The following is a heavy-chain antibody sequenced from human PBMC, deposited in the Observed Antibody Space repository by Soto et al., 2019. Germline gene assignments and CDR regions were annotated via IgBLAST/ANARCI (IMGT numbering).Heavy chain of an antibody. CDR1: GYTFTSYY. Sequence: QVQLVQSGAEVKKPGASVKVSCKASGYTFTSYYMHWVRQAPGQGLEWMGIINPSGGSTTYAQKFGGRVTMSRDTSASTVYRELSSLRSEDTAVYYCARVGGYSYGGVDYWGQGTLVTVSS. J-gene: IGHJ4*02. D-gene: IGHD5-18*01. CDR2: INPSGGST. V-gene: IGHV1-46*01. CDR3: ARVGGYSYGGVDY.